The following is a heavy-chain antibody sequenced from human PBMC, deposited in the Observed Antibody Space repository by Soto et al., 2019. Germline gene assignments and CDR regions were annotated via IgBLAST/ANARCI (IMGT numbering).Heavy chain of an antibody. D-gene: IGHD2-2*01. J-gene: IGHJ5*02. CDR3: ARFYCSSTSCYGSVSWFDP. CDR1: GGSISSYY. Sequence: SETLSLTCTVSGGSISSYYWSWIRQPPGKGLEWIGYIYYSGSTNYNPSLKSRVTISVDTSKNQFSLKLSSVTAADTAVYYCARFYCSSTSCYGSVSWFDPWGQGTLVTVSS. V-gene: IGHV4-59*01. CDR2: IYYSGST.